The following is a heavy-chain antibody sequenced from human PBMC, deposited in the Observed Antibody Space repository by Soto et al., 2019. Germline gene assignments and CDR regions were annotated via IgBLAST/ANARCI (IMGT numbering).Heavy chain of an antibody. CDR1: GGSISSYY. CDR2: IYYSGST. D-gene: IGHD6-13*01. V-gene: IGHV4-59*01. Sequence: QVQLQESGPGLVKPSETLSLTCTVSGGSISSYYWSWIRQPPGKGLEWIGYIYYSGSTNYNPSLKSRVTLSVDTSKNQFSLKLSSVTAADTAVYYCARDTAAGKGIWFDPWGQGTLVTVSS. J-gene: IGHJ5*02. CDR3: ARDTAAGKGIWFDP.